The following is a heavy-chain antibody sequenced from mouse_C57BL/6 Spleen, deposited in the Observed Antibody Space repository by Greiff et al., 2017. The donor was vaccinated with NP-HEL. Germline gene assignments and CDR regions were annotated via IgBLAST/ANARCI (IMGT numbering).Heavy chain of an antibody. J-gene: IGHJ4*01. CDR3: ARIGYDYDYYAMDY. CDR1: GYTFTSYW. D-gene: IGHD2-4*01. CDR2: IYPSDSET. V-gene: IGHV1-61*01. Sequence: QVHVKQPGAELVRPGSSVKLSCKASGYTFTSYWMDWVKQRPGQGLEWIGNIYPSDSETHYNQKFKDKATLTVDKSSSTAYMQLSSLTSEDSAVYYCARIGYDYDYYAMDYWGQGTSVTVSS.